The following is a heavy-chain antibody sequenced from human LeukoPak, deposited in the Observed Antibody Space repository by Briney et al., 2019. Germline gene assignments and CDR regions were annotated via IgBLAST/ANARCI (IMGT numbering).Heavy chain of an antibody. Sequence: GGSLRLSCAASGFTFSSFAVNWVRQAPGKGLEWVSAISSSGGDAYYADSVKGRFTISRDNSKNTLYLQMNSLRAEDTAIYYCAKGGGWLYYFDYWGQGTLVTVSS. J-gene: IGHJ4*02. D-gene: IGHD6-19*01. CDR3: AKGGGWLYYFDY. CDR2: ISSSGGDA. CDR1: GFTFSSFA. V-gene: IGHV3-23*01.